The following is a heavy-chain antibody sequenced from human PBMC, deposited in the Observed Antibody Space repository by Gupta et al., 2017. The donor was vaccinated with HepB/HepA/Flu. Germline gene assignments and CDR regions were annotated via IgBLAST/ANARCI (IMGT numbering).Heavy chain of an antibody. J-gene: IGHJ5*02. CDR3: ARAATGTTGWFDP. D-gene: IGHD4-17*01. Sequence: QYVQSGAEVRPPAASVKVSCLASGFTLNSYTIHWMRQAHGQRLEWMGGVNADNGNIDDSQKFQDRATLTTDTYANRADMELSGVRSEETAVYYCARAATGTTGWFDPGGQGTQVIVSS. V-gene: IGHV1-3*01. CDR1: GFTLNSYT. CDR2: VNADNGNI.